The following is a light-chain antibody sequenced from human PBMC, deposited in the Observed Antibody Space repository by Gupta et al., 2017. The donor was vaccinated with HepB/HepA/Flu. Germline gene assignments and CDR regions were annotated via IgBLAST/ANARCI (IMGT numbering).Light chain of an antibody. CDR3: ASYTTSSTWV. CDR1: SSDVGGYNY. V-gene: IGLV2-14*03. Sequence: QSALTQPASVPGSPGQPITISCTGTSSDVGGYNYVSWYQQHPGKVPKLIIYDVSNRPSGVSDRFSGSKSGNTASLTISGLQAEDEADYYCASYTTSSTWVFGGGTKLTVL. J-gene: IGLJ3*02. CDR2: DVS.